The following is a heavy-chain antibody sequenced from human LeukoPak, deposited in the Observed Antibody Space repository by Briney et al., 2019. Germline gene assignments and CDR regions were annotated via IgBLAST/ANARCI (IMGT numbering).Heavy chain of an antibody. Sequence: PGGSLRLSCAVSGLTFSSYAMTWVRQAPGKGLAWVSSISNSGGTTYHADSVKGRFTMSRDNSKNTLYLQMNSLRAEDTAVYFCAKLSSGSYTDYWGQGILVTVSS. CDR2: ISNSGGTT. CDR3: AKLSSGSYTDY. V-gene: IGHV3-23*01. J-gene: IGHJ4*02. D-gene: IGHD1-26*01. CDR1: GLTFSSYA.